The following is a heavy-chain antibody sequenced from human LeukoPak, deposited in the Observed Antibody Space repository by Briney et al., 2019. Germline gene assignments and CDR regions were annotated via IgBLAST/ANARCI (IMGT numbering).Heavy chain of an antibody. V-gene: IGHV3-48*01. D-gene: IGHD2-15*01. Sequence: GGSLSLSCTASGFTFSSYSMNWVRLAPATGQERVSYISTSSSTIYYADSVKGRFTISRDNAKNSLYLQMNSLRAEDTAVYYCARAHQGSDYWGQGTLVTVSS. J-gene: IGHJ4*02. CDR3: ARAHQGSDY. CDR2: ISTSSSTI. CDR1: GFTFSSYS.